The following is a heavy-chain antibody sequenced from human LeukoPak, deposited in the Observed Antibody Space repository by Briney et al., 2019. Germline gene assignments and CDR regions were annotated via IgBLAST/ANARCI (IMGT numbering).Heavy chain of an antibody. V-gene: IGHV1-18*01. Sequence: AASVTVSCTASGYTFTSYGISWVRQAPGQRLEWMGWISAYNGNTNYAQKLQGRVTMTTDTSTSTAYMELRSLRSDDTAVYYCARAFGDYGVPEDYWGQGTLVTVSS. CDR3: ARAFGDYGVPEDY. J-gene: IGHJ4*02. D-gene: IGHD4-17*01. CDR1: GYTFTSYG. CDR2: ISAYNGNT.